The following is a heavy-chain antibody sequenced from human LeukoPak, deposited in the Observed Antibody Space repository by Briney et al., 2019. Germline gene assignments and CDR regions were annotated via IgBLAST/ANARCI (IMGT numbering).Heavy chain of an antibody. J-gene: IGHJ2*01. CDR2: IFYSGST. Sequence: SETLSLTSAASGGSMRSYYWSWIRRPPGKGLEYIGNIFYSGSTNYNPSLKSRVTLSVDTSKNQFSLKLSSVTALDTAVYYCARNVDWYFDLWGRGTLVTVSS. CDR3: ARNVDWYFDL. V-gene: IGHV4-59*12. CDR1: GGSMRSYY.